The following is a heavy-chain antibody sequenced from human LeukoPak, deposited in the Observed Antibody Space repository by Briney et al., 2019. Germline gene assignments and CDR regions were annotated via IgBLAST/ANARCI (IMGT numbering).Heavy chain of an antibody. J-gene: IGHJ4*02. Sequence: ASVKVSCKASGYTFTGYYMHWVRQAPGQGLEWMGWINPNSGGTNYAQKFQGRVTMTRDTSISTAYMELRSLRSDDTAVYYCARDYYDSSGYYGDWGQGTLVTVSS. CDR2: INPNSGGT. CDR1: GYTFTGYY. D-gene: IGHD3-22*01. CDR3: ARDYYDSSGYYGD. V-gene: IGHV1-2*02.